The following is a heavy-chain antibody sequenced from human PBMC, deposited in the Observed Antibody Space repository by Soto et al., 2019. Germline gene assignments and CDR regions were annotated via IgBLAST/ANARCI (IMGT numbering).Heavy chain of an antibody. J-gene: IGHJ6*02. CDR2: IIPILGIA. Sequence: ASVKVSCKASGGTFSSYTISWVRQAPGQGLEWMGRIIPILGIANYAQKFQGRVTITADESTSTAYMELSSLRSEDTAVYYCARDPPLRYFDWSKGYYYGMDVWGQGTTVTVSS. CDR1: GGTFSSYT. V-gene: IGHV1-69*04. CDR3: ARDPPLRYFDWSKGYYYGMDV. D-gene: IGHD3-9*01.